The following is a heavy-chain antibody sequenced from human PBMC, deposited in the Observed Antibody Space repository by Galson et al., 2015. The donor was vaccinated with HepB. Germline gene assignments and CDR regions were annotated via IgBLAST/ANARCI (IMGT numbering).Heavy chain of an antibody. CDR2: IKQDGSEK. Sequence: SLRLSCAASGFTFSSYWMSWVRQAPGKGLEWVANIKQDGSEKYYVDSVKGRFTISRDNAKNSLYLQMNSLRAEDTAVYYCAKSRVFWSGYYYFQHWGQGTLVTVSS. V-gene: IGHV3-7*03. J-gene: IGHJ1*01. CDR3: AKSRVFWSGYYYFQH. D-gene: IGHD3-3*01. CDR1: GFTFSSYW.